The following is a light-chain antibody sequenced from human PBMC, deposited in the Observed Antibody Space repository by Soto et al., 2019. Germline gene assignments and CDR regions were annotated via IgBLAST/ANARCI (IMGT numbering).Light chain of an antibody. CDR2: DNN. Sequence: QAVVTQPPSVSGAPGQRVTISCTGSSSNLGAGYTLHWYRQLPGTAPKLIIYDNNNRPSGVPDRFSGSKSGTSASLAITGLQAEDEAEYYCQSYDTSLSGWVFGGGTQLTVL. J-gene: IGLJ2*01. CDR3: QSYDTSLSGWV. V-gene: IGLV1-40*01. CDR1: SSNLGAGYT.